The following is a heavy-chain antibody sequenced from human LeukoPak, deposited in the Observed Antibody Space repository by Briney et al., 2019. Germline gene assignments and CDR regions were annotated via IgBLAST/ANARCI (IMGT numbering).Heavy chain of an antibody. CDR2: INPSGGST. V-gene: IGHV1-46*01. J-gene: IGHJ5*02. D-gene: IGHD3-9*01. Sequence: ASVKVSCKASGYTFTSYYMHWVRQAPGEGLEWMGIINPSGGSTSYAQKFQGRVTMTRDTSTSTVYMELSSLRSEDTAVYYCARRYDILTGPNWFDPWGQGTLVTVSS. CDR3: ARRYDILTGPNWFDP. CDR1: GYTFTSYY.